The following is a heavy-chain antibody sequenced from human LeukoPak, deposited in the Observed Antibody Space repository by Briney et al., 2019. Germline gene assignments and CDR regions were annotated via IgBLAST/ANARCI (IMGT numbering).Heavy chain of an antibody. CDR1: GYTFTSYA. CDR3: ARDFEPAVVMYYFDY. J-gene: IGHJ4*02. V-gene: IGHV1-3*01. CDR2: INAGNGNT. Sequence: ASVKVSCKASGYTFTSYAMHWVRQAPGQRLEWMGWINAGNGNTKYSQKFQGRVTITRDTSASTAYMELSSLRSEDTAVYYCARDFEPAVVMYYFDYWGQGTLVTVSS. D-gene: IGHD3-22*01.